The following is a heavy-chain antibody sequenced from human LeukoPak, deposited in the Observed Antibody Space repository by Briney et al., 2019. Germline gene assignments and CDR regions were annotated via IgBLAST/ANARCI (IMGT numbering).Heavy chain of an antibody. V-gene: IGHV1-69*06. D-gene: IGHD3-9*01. Sequence: VKVSCKASGGTFSSYAISWVRQAPGQGLEWMGGIIPIFGTANYAQMFQGRVTITADKSTSAAYMELSSLRSEDTAVYYCGLLRYFDWFPRANFDYWGQGTLVTVSS. CDR2: IIPIFGTA. CDR3: GLLRYFDWFPRANFDY. J-gene: IGHJ4*02. CDR1: GGTFSSYA.